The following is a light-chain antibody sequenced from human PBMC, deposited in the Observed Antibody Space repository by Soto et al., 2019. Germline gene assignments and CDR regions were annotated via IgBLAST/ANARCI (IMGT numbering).Light chain of an antibody. CDR3: QQYVSTQST. J-gene: IGKJ5*01. CDR1: LSVGSSY. Sequence: EIGLTQSPGTLSLSPGERAALSCGASLSVGSSYLAWDHQNPGPAPRLRIYGASSRATGIPDRFSGSGSETDFPLTISILEPQDVAVEYCQQYVSTQSTFGPGTLLEMK. V-gene: IGKV3-20*01. CDR2: GAS.